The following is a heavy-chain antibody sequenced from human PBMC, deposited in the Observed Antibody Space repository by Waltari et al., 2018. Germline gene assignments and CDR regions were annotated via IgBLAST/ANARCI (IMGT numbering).Heavy chain of an antibody. J-gene: IGHJ4*02. CDR2: IRSRFKGDAT. V-gene: IGHV3-73*01. Sequence: EVQLVESGGALVQPGGSLKLSCDASGLIISDYAIHWVRQASGKGPEWVGRIRSRFKGDATAYGESVQGRFTISRDDSKNTVYLEMNSLKTDDTAVYYCIRPFEMGIDWGQGTLVTVSS. CDR1: GLIISDYA. CDR3: IRPFEMGID. D-gene: IGHD7-27*01.